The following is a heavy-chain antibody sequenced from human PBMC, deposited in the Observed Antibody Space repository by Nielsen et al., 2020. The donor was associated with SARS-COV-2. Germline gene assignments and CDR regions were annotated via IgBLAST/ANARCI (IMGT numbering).Heavy chain of an antibody. D-gene: IGHD6-6*01. V-gene: IGHV4-59*01. CDR3: ARDKIAARQSYYYYYTDV. Sequence: WIRQPPGKGLEWIGYIYYSGSTNYNPSLRSRVTISVDTSKNQFSLKLSSVTAADTAVYYCARDKIAARQSYYYYYTDVWGKGTTVTVSS. J-gene: IGHJ6*03. CDR2: IYYSGST.